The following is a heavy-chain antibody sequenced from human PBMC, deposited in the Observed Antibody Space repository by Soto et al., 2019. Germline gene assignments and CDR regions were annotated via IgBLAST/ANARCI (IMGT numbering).Heavy chain of an antibody. CDR3: ARLLYYYDSRGYSSN. Sequence: WETLYLTCAFSVVSISSSNWWSWVRQPPGKGLEWIGEIYHSGSTNYNPSLKSRVTISVDKSKNQFSMKLSSVTAADTAVYYCARLLYYYDSRGYSSNWGQGTLVTVSS. CDR1: VVSISSSNW. D-gene: IGHD3-22*01. V-gene: IGHV4-4*02. J-gene: IGHJ4*02. CDR2: IYHSGST.